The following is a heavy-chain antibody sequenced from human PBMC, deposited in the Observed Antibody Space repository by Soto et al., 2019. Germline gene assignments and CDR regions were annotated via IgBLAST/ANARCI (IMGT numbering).Heavy chain of an antibody. D-gene: IGHD3-3*01. CDR1: GFTFGDYA. CDR3: TRGRTTIRAGDYFDY. Sequence: GGSLRLSCTCSGFTFGDYATSWFRQAPGKGLEWVGFIASKAYGGTTEYAASVKGRFTISRDDSKSIAYLQMNSLKFEDTAVYYCTRGRTTIRAGDYFDYWGQGTLVTVSS. CDR2: IASKAYGGTT. V-gene: IGHV3-49*03. J-gene: IGHJ4*02.